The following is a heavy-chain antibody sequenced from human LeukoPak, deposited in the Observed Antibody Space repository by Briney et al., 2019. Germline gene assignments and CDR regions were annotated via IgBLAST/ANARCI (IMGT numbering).Heavy chain of an antibody. J-gene: IGHJ5*02. CDR3: ARDNPVPPMPGIAAAGPFNWFDP. CDR1: GYTFTSYY. D-gene: IGHD6-13*01. Sequence: ASVKVSCKASGYTFTSYYMHWVRQAPGQGLEWMGIINPSGGSTSYAQKFQGRVTMTRDMSTSTVYMELSSLRSEDTAVYYCARDNPVPPMPGIAAAGPFNWFDPWGQGTLVTVSS. V-gene: IGHV1-46*01. CDR2: INPSGGST.